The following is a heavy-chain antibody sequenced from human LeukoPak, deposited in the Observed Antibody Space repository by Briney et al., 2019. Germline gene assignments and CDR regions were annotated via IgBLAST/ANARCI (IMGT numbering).Heavy chain of an antibody. CDR3: ARLGHQLLYLDY. J-gene: IGHJ4*02. V-gene: IGHV4-61*02. D-gene: IGHD2-2*02. CDR1: GGSISSVTSY. Sequence: TSETLSLTCTVSGGSISSVTSYWGWMRQPAGKGLEWIGRIYPSGSTNYNPSLKSRVTISVDTSKNQFSLKLSSVTAADTAVYYCARLGHQLLYLDYWGQGTLVTVSS. CDR2: IYPSGST.